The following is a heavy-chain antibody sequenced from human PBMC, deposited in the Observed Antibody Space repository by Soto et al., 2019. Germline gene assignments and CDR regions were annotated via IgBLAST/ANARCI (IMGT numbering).Heavy chain of an antibody. CDR3: ARDRGMDRVCSGGSCYSAYFDY. V-gene: IGHV1-69*04. CDR2: IIPILGIA. D-gene: IGHD2-15*01. J-gene: IGHJ4*02. CDR1: GGTFSSYT. Sequence: SVKVSCKASGGTFSSYTISWVRQAPGQGLEWMGRIIPILGIANYAQKFQGRVTITADKSTSTAYMELSSLRSEDTAVYYCARDRGMDRVCSGGSCYSAYFDYWGQGTLVTVSS.